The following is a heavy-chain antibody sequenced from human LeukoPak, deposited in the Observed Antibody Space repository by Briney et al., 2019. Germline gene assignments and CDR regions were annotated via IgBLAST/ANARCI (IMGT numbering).Heavy chain of an antibody. CDR3: AKDTAYYYGSGSFYFDY. CDR2: ISGSGGST. Sequence: SGGSLRLSCAASGFTFSSYAMSWVRQAPGKGLEWVSAISGSGGSTYYADSVKGRFTIFRDNSKNPLYLQMNSLRAEDTAVYYCAKDTAYYYGSGSFYFDYWGQGTPVTVSS. CDR1: GFTFSSYA. J-gene: IGHJ4*02. D-gene: IGHD3-10*01. V-gene: IGHV3-23*01.